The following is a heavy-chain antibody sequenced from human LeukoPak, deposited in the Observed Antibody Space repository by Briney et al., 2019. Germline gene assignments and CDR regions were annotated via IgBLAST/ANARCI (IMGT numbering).Heavy chain of an antibody. CDR3: ARTSGWYFDY. Sequence: GASVKVSCKASGYTFTSYGISWVRQAPGQGLEWMGIINPSGGSTSYAQKFQGRVTMTRDTSTSTVYMELSSLRSEDTAVYYCARTSGWYFDYWGQGTLVTVSS. D-gene: IGHD6-19*01. CDR1: GYTFTSYG. V-gene: IGHV1-46*01. J-gene: IGHJ4*02. CDR2: INPSGGST.